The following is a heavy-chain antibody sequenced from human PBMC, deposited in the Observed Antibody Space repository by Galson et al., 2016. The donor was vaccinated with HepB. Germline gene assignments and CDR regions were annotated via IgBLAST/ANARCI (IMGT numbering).Heavy chain of an antibody. CDR1: GGSISSRSYY. Sequence: ETLSLTCTVSGGSISSRSYYWGWIRQPPGKGLEWIGTMYYSGHTYYNPSLKSRVTISADTSKNQFSLNLSSVTAADTAVYYCARLSYAYGYYWGQGTLVTVSS. CDR3: ARLSYAYGYY. D-gene: IGHD3-10*01. V-gene: IGHV4-39*01. CDR2: MYYSGHT. J-gene: IGHJ4*02.